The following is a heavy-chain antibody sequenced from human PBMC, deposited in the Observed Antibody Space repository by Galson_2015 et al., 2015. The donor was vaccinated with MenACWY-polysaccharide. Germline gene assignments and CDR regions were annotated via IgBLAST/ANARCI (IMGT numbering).Heavy chain of an antibody. Sequence: ETLSLTCAVYGGSFSGYYWSWIRQPPGEGLEWIGEINHSGSTNYNPSLKSRVTISVDTSKNQFSLKLSSVTAADTAVYYCARGLRDITGTSRWYFDLWGRGTLVTVSS. CDR3: ARGLRDITGTSRWYFDL. CDR2: INHSGST. D-gene: IGHD1/OR15-1a*01. CDR1: GGSFSGYY. J-gene: IGHJ2*01. V-gene: IGHV4-34*01.